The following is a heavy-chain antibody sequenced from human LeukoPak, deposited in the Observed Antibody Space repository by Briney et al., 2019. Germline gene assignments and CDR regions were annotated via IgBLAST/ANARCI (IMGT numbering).Heavy chain of an antibody. CDR2: NNWHGGST. D-gene: IGHD6-19*01. CDR1: GFTFDDYG. Sequence: GGSLRLSCAASGFTFDDYGMSWVRQAPGKGLEWVSGNNWHGGSTGYADSVKGRFTISRDNAKNSLYLHMHSLRAEDTALYYCARDGSSGWMYYFDYWGQGALVTVSS. CDR3: ARDGSSGWMYYFDY. J-gene: IGHJ4*02. V-gene: IGHV3-20*04.